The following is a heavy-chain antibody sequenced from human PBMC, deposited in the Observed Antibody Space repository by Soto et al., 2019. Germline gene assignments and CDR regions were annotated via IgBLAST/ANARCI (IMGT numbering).Heavy chain of an antibody. V-gene: IGHV4-4*02. CDR1: RGSMSSSDW. D-gene: IGHD3-16*01. J-gene: IGHJ3*02. Sequence: QLQESGPGLVEPSGTLSLTCAVSRGSMSSSDWWCWVRQAPGKGLEWIEETYHSGNTNYNPSLKSRVTLSVDNSKNQFSLTLTSVTAADTGVYYCATWGSTAFDIWGQGTMVTVSS. CDR3: ATWGSTAFDI. CDR2: TYHSGNT.